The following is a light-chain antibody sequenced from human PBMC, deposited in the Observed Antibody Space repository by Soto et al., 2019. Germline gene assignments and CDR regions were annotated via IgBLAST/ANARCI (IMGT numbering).Light chain of an antibody. V-gene: IGKV1-33*01. Sequence: DIQMTQSPSSLSASVGDRVTITSPASQDITNFLGWYQQTPGKAPKLLIYDASNLGTGVPSRFTGSGSGTHFTLTITSLQPEDLATDYGQQYDRLPVTFGHGTRLDI. CDR3: QQYDRLPVT. CDR2: DAS. J-gene: IGKJ5*01. CDR1: QDITNF.